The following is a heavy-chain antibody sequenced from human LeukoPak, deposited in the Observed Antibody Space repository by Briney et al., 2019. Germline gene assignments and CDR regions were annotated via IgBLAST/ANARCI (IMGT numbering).Heavy chain of an antibody. D-gene: IGHD6-13*01. Sequence: GGSLRLSCAASGFTFDDYAMHWVRQAPRKGLEWVSLISWDGGGTYYAESVSGGYTISRDKSKNSVYLQMNSLRAEDTAFYYCAKDIRGSTSWYGLDYWGQGNLVSVSS. CDR1: GFTFDDYA. J-gene: IGHJ4*02. CDR2: ISWDGGGT. V-gene: IGHV3-43D*03. CDR3: AKDIRGSTSWYGLDY.